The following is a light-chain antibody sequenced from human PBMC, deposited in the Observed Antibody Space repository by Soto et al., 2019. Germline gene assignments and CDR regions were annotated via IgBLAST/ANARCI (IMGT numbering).Light chain of an antibody. Sequence: EMEMTQTPPTLSMSPGRIATLSCRASQSVSSSLAWYQQKPGQAPRLLIYGASTRATGIPARFSGSGSGTEFTLTISCLQPEDVAAYYCQKYNSAPLTFGGGTKVDIK. CDR1: QSVSSS. J-gene: IGKJ4*01. V-gene: IGKV3-15*01. CDR3: QKYNSAPLT. CDR2: GAS.